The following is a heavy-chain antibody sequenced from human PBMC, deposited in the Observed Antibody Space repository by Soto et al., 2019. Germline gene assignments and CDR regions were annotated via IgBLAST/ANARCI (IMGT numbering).Heavy chain of an antibody. CDR1: GFTVISNY. Sequence: GGSLRLSCAASGFTVISNYMSWVRKAPGKGLEWVSVIYSGGSTYYADSVKGRFTISRDNSKNTLYLQMNSLRAEDTAVYYCARTTTVTTYYMDVWGKGTTVTVSS. J-gene: IGHJ6*03. CDR2: IYSGGST. CDR3: ARTTTVTTYYMDV. D-gene: IGHD4-17*01. V-gene: IGHV3-66*01.